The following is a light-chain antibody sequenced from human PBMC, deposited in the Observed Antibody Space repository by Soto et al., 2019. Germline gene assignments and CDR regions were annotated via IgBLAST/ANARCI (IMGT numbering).Light chain of an antibody. Sequence: DIKLTQSPSFLSASQGDRVTITCRASQGIGSYLAWYQQKPGKAPKLLISTASTRPSGVPARFSGSGSGTEFTLTISSLQPEDFAAYYCQQHNSYPRTFGQGTKVDIK. CDR2: TAS. V-gene: IGKV1-9*01. J-gene: IGKJ1*01. CDR3: QQHNSYPRT. CDR1: QGIGSY.